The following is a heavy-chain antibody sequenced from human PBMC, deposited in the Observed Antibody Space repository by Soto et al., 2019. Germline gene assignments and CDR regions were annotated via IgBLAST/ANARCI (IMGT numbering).Heavy chain of an antibody. J-gene: IGHJ4*02. Sequence: PSETLSLTCTVSGGSISSGGYYWSWIRQHPGKGMEWIGYIYYSGSTYYNTSLKSRVTISVDTSKNQFSLKLSTVTAADTAVYFCARGTGEEDYGDYHDYYFDYWGQGTLVTVSS. V-gene: IGHV4-31*03. CDR2: IYYSGST. CDR3: ARGTGEEDYGDYHDYYFDY. CDR1: GGSISSGGYY. D-gene: IGHD4-17*01.